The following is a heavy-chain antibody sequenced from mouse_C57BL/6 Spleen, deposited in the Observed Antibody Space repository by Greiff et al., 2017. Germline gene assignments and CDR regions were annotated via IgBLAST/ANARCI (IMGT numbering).Heavy chain of an antibody. D-gene: IGHD1-1*01. CDR2: ISDGGSYT. CDR1: GFTFSSYA. V-gene: IGHV5-4*03. J-gene: IGHJ3*01. CDR3: ARGGYGSSSSAWFAY. Sequence: EVKVVESGGGLVKPGGSLKLSCAASGFTFSSYAMSWVRQTPEKRLEWVATISDGGSYTYYPDNVKGRFTISRDNAKNNLYLQMSHLKSEDTAMYYCARGGYGSSSSAWFAYWGQGTLVTVSA.